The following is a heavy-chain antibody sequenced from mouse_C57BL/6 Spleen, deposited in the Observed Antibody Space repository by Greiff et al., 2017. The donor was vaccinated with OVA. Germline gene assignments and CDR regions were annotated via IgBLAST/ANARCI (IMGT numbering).Heavy chain of an antibody. CDR3: ASMVNYYAMDY. D-gene: IGHD2-2*01. CDR2: IDPSDSYT. V-gene: IGHV1-59*01. J-gene: IGHJ4*01. Sequence: QVQLQQPGAELVRPGTSVKLSCKASGYTFTSYWMHWVKQRPGQGLEWIGVIDPSDSYTNYNQKFKGKATLTVDTSSSTAYMQLSSLTSEDSAVYYCASMVNYYAMDYWGQGTSVTVSS. CDR1: GYTFTSYW.